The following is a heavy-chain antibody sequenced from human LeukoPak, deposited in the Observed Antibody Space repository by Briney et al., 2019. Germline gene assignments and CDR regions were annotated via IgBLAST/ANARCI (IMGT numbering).Heavy chain of an antibody. CDR1: GYTFTGYY. CDR3: ARAGIVGAKTLGLRSDFDI. CDR2: INPNSGGT. V-gene: IGHV1-2*04. D-gene: IGHD1-26*01. J-gene: IGHJ3*02. Sequence: ASVKVSCKASGYTFTGYYMHWVRQAPGQGLECMGWINPNSGGTNYAHKFQGWVTMTRDTSITTAYMELSRLRSHDTAVYYCARAGIVGAKTLGLRSDFDIWGQGTMVTVSS.